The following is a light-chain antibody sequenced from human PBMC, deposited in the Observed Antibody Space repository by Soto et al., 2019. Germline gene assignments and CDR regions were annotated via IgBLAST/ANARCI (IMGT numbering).Light chain of an antibody. CDR2: DAS. CDR1: QSVSSY. CDR3: QQRSNWPPYT. J-gene: IGKJ2*01. Sequence: EIVLTQSPATLSLSPGERATLSCRASQSVSSYLAWYQQKPGQAPRLLIYDASNRATGIPARFSGSGSATAFTLTISSLEPEDFAVYYCQQRSNWPPYTFGQGTKLELK. V-gene: IGKV3-11*01.